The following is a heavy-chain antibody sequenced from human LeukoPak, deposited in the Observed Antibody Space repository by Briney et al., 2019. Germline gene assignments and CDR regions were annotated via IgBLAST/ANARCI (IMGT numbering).Heavy chain of an antibody. CDR2: IYYSGST. Sequence: SETLSLTCTVSGGSISSYYWSWIRQPPGKGWEWFGFIYYSGSTNYNPSLKSRVTISVDTSKNQFSLKLSSVTAADTAVYYCARASSWYFNLGWFDPWGQGTLVTVSS. J-gene: IGHJ5*02. CDR3: ARASSWYFNLGWFDP. V-gene: IGHV4-59*01. D-gene: IGHD6-13*01. CDR1: GGSISSYY.